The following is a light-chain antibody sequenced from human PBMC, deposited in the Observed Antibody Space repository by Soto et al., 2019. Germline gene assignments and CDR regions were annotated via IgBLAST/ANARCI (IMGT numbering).Light chain of an antibody. V-gene: IGKV1-9*01. J-gene: IGKJ4*01. CDR1: QGISCS. CDR3: QQLKSFPLS. Sequence: IQLTQSPSSLSASVGDRVTITCRASQGISCSLAWYQQQPGKAPKLLIYAASTLQSGVTSRFSGSGSGTDFTLTIISLQPEDFATYYCQQLKSFPLSFGGGTTVEIK. CDR2: AAS.